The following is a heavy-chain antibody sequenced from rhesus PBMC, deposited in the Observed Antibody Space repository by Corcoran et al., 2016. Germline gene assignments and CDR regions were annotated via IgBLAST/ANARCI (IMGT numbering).Heavy chain of an antibody. CDR1: GFSLSTSGMR. Sequence: QVTLKESGPALVKPTQTLTLPCTFSGFSLSTSGMRVSWIRQPPGKALEWLGRIDWDDDKYYNTSMKSRLTISKDTSKNQVVLTMTNMDPMDTATYYCARSFPSAYSSLDVWGRGVLVTVSS. CDR3: ARSFPSAYSSLDV. V-gene: IGHV2S2*01. J-gene: IGHJ5-2*02. D-gene: IGHD1-44*01. CDR2: IDWDDDK.